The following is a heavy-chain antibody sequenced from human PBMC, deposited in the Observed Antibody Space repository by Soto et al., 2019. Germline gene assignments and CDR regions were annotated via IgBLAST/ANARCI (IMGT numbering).Heavy chain of an antibody. D-gene: IGHD6-19*01. CDR3: ARPYSSGGSQPFDY. V-gene: IGHV3-30-3*01. J-gene: IGHJ4*02. CDR2: TSYDENNK. CDR1: EFTFNTYT. Sequence: QVQLVESGGGVVQPGRSLRLSCAASEFTFNTYTMHWVRQAPGKGLEWVATTSYDENNKYHADSVKGRFTISRDNSKNALYRQINNQITEDTAVYYCARPYSSGGSQPFDYWGQGTLVTVSS.